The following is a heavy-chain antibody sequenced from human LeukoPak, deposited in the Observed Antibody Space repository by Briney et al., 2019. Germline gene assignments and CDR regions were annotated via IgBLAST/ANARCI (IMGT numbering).Heavy chain of an antibody. Sequence: ASVKVSCRASGYTFTSYGISWVRQAPGQGLEWMGWISAYNGNTNYAQKLQGRVTMTTDTSTSTAYMELRSLRSDDTAVYYCARAEWELLPFDYWGQGTLVTVSS. D-gene: IGHD1-26*01. CDR1: GYTFTSYG. CDR3: ARAEWELLPFDY. J-gene: IGHJ4*02. V-gene: IGHV1-18*01. CDR2: ISAYNGNT.